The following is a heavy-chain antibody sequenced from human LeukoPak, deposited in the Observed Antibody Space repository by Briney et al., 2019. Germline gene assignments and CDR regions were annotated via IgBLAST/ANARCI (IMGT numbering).Heavy chain of an antibody. Sequence: PSETLSLTCTVSGGSISSYYWNWIRQPPGKGLEWIGYIYYSGSTNYNPSLKSRVAISVDASKNQFSLKVNSVTAADTAVYYCARAPHYGPNRDAFDIWGQGTTVTVSS. CDR1: GGSISSYY. CDR3: ARAPHYGPNRDAFDI. J-gene: IGHJ3*02. V-gene: IGHV4-59*08. D-gene: IGHD4-17*01. CDR2: IYYSGST.